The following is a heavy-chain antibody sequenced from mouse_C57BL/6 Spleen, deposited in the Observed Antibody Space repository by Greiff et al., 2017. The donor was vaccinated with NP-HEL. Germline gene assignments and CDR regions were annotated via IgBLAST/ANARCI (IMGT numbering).Heavy chain of an antibody. CDR1: GYTFTNYW. CDR3: AREDYSIYAMDY. V-gene: IGHV1-63*01. Sequence: QVQLKESGAELVRPGTSVKMSCKASGYTFTNYWIGWAKQRPGHGLEWIGDIYPGGGYTNYNEKFKGKATLTADKSSSTAYMQFSSLTSEDSAIYYCAREDYSIYAMDYWGQGTSVTVSS. D-gene: IGHD2-5*01. CDR2: IYPGGGYT. J-gene: IGHJ4*01.